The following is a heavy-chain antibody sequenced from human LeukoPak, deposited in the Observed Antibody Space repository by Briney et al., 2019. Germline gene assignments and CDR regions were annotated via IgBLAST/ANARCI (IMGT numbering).Heavy chain of an antibody. Sequence: GRSLRLSCAASRFTFSNYVMHWVRQAPGKGLEWVAIISYDGSDKYYAESVKGRFTISRDNSKNTLFLQMNSLRGEDTAMYYCARVLTHFQFDCWGQGTLVTVSS. J-gene: IGHJ4*02. CDR1: RFTFSNYV. CDR3: ARVLTHFQFDC. V-gene: IGHV3-30*04. CDR2: ISYDGSDK.